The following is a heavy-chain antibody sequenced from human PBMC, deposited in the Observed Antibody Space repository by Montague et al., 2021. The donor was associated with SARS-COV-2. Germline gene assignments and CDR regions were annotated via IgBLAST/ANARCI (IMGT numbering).Heavy chain of an antibody. CDR3: AKDWGCSNADYYYYYGMDV. Sequence: SLRLSFAASGFTFSSYAMSWVRQAPGKGLEWVSVIYSGGSSTYYADSVKGRFTISRDNSKNTLYLQMNSLRAEDTAVYYCAKDWGCSNADYYYYYGMDVWGQGTTVTVSS. D-gene: IGHD4-11*01. J-gene: IGHJ6*02. CDR1: GFTFSSYA. V-gene: IGHV3-23*03. CDR2: IYSGGSST.